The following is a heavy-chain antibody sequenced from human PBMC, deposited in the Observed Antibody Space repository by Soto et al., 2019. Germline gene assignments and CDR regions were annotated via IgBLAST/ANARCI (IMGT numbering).Heavy chain of an antibody. J-gene: IGHJ4*02. CDR1: GFTFSSYG. Sequence: QVQLVESGGGVVQPGRSLRLACAASGFTFSSYGMHWVRQAPGKGLEWVAVIWYDGSNKDYADSVKGRFTISRDNSKNTLYLQMNSLRAEDTAVYYCARVAEYSSSQFDYWGQGTLVTVSS. D-gene: IGHD6-6*01. CDR3: ARVAEYSSSQFDY. CDR2: IWYDGSNK. V-gene: IGHV3-33*01.